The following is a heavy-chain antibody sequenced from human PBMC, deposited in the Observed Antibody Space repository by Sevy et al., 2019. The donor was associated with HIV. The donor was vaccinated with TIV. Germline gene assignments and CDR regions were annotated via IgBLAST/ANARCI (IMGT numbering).Heavy chain of an antibody. V-gene: IGHV3-15*01. CDR3: TTDSKKRGLYALLDY. CDR2: IKSKTDGGTT. CDR1: GFTFSNAW. Sequence: GGSLRLSCAASGFTFSNAWMSWVRQAPGKGLEWVGRIKSKTDGGTTDYAAPVKGRFTISRDDSKNTLYLLMNSLKTEDTAIYYCTTDSKKRGLYALLDYWGQGTLVTVS. J-gene: IGHJ4*02. D-gene: IGHD2-2*01.